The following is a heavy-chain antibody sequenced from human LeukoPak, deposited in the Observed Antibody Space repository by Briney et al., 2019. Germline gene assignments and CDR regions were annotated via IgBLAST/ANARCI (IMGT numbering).Heavy chain of an antibody. CDR1: GFTFSSYA. Sequence: PGGSLRLSCAASGFTFSSYAMSWVSQAPGNVLEWVSAISGSGGSTYYADSVKGRFTISRDNSKNTLYLQMNSLRAEDTAVYYCAKLPLQDYRGNWFDPWGQGTLVTVSS. CDR3: AKLPLQDYRGNWFDP. CDR2: ISGSGGST. D-gene: IGHD4-11*01. V-gene: IGHV3-23*01. J-gene: IGHJ5*02.